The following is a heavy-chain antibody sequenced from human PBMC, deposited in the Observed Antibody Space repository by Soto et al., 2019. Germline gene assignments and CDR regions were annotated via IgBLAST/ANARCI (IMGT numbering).Heavy chain of an antibody. D-gene: IGHD3-10*01. V-gene: IGHV4-59*08. CDR1: GGSISSYY. CDR3: ARHYRDYYGSGSKNYYYMDV. J-gene: IGHJ6*03. Sequence: SETLSLTCTVFGGSISSYYWSWIRQPPGKGLEWIGYIYYSGSTNYNPSLKSRVTISVDTSKNQFSLKLSSVTAADTAVYYCARHYRDYYGSGSKNYYYMDVWGKGTTVTVSS. CDR2: IYYSGST.